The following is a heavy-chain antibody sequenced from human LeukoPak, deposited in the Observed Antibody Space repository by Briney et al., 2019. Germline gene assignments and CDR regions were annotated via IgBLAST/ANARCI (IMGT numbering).Heavy chain of an antibody. CDR3: AKDLGGSYYGYFDY. D-gene: IGHD1-26*01. V-gene: IGHV3-7*03. CDR2: INPGGSAT. J-gene: IGHJ4*02. CDR1: GFTFRSDW. Sequence: GGSLRLSCAASGFTFRSDWMSWVRQSPEKGLEWAANINPGGSATYYVDSVKGRFTISRDNSKNTLYLQMNSLRAEDTAVYYCAKDLGGSYYGYFDYWGQGTLVTVSS.